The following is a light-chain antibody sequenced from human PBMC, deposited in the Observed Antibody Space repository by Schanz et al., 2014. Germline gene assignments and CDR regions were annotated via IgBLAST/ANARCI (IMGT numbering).Light chain of an antibody. J-gene: IGLJ2*01. CDR1: SSDVGGYNF. Sequence: QSALTQPPSASGSPGQSVTISCTGTSSDVGGYNFVSWYQQIPGKAPKLMIYKVTQRPSGVPDRFSGSKSGNTASLTVSGLQADDEADYYCFSYAGSNNLAFGGGTKLTVL. CDR2: KVT. V-gene: IGLV2-8*01. CDR3: FSYAGSNNLA.